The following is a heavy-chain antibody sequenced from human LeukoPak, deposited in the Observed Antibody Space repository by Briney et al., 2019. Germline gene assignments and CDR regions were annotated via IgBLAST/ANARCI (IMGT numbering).Heavy chain of an antibody. V-gene: IGHV3-30*04. D-gene: IGHD6-19*01. CDR3: ARDHGSGWSPDAFDI. CDR2: ISYDGSNR. Sequence: GGSLRLSCAASGFTFSSYAMHWVRQAPGEGLEWVAVISYDGSNRYYADSVKGRFTISRDNSKNTLFLQMNSLRAEDTAVYYCARDHGSGWSPDAFDIWGQGTMVTVSS. CDR1: GFTFSSYA. J-gene: IGHJ3*02.